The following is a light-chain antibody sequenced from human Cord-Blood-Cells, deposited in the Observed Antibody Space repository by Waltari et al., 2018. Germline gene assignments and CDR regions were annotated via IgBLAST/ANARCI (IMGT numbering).Light chain of an antibody. Sequence: DIVMTQSPDSLAVSLGERATINCKSSQSVLYSSNNKNYLAWYQQKPGQPPKLLIYWAATRESGVPDRFSGSGSGTDFTLPISVLRAEDVAVYYCQQNYSTPYSFGQGTKLEIK. V-gene: IGKV4-1*01. CDR2: WAA. CDR3: QQNYSTPYS. CDR1: QSVLYSSNNKNY. J-gene: IGKJ2*03.